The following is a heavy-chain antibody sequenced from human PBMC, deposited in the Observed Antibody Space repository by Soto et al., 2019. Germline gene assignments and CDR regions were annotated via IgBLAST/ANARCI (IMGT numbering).Heavy chain of an antibody. V-gene: IGHV3-48*04. CDR1: GFIFSSYW. D-gene: IGHD3-3*01. Sequence: PGGSLRLSCEASGFIFSSYWMTWVRQAPGKGLEWVSYISSSGSTIYHADSVKGRFTISRDNAKNSLYLQMNSLRAEDTAVYYCAVRSGYSKTFDYWGQGTLVTVSS. J-gene: IGHJ4*02. CDR3: AVRSGYSKTFDY. CDR2: ISSSGSTI.